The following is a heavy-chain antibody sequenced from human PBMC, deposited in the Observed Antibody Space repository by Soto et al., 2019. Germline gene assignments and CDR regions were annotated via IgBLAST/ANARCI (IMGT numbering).Heavy chain of an antibody. V-gene: IGHV3-30-3*01. CDR3: ARDGAPGDWNYRGPQPDYWFDP. D-gene: IGHD1-7*01. CDR1: GFTFSSYA. Sequence: GGSLRLSCAASGFTFSSYAMHWVRQAPGKGLEWVAVISYDGSNKYYADSVKGRFTISRDNSKNTLYLQMNSLRAEDTAVYYCARDGAPGDWNYRGPQPDYWFDPWGQGTLVTVSS. J-gene: IGHJ5*02. CDR2: ISYDGSNK.